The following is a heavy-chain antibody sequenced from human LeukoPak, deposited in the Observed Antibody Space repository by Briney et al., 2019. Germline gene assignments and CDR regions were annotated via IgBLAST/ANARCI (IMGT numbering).Heavy chain of an antibody. J-gene: IGHJ6*03. CDR1: GYTFTSYA. Sequence: ASVKVSCKASGYTFTSYAMNWVRQAPGQGLEWMGWINTNTGNPTYAQGFTGRFVFSLDTSVSTAYLQISSLKAEDTAVYYCAKGGIHRGYYYYYMDVWGKGTTVTISS. V-gene: IGHV7-4-1*02. CDR3: AKGGIHRGYYYYYMDV. CDR2: INTNTGNP. D-gene: IGHD6-13*01.